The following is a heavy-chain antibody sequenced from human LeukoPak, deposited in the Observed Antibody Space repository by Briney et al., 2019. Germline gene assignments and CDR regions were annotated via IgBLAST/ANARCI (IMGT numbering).Heavy chain of an antibody. D-gene: IGHD3-10*01. CDR1: GGSISSSNW. CDR3: AREVRDYYYYMDV. J-gene: IGHJ6*03. V-gene: IGHV4-4*02. CDR2: IYHSGST. Sequence: PSGTLSLTCAVSGGSISSSNWWSWVRQPPGKGLEWIGEIYHSGSTNYNPSLKSRVTISVDKSKNQFSLKLSSVTAADTAVYYCAREVRDYYYYMDVWGKGTTVTISS.